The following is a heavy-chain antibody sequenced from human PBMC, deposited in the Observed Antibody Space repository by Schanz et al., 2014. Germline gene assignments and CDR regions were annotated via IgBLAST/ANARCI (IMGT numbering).Heavy chain of an antibody. Sequence: EVQLVESGGGLVQPGGSLRLSCAVSGFRFKTYETNWVRQVRGKGLEWVSSISPSGDTHYLASVKGRFTISRENAKSSLYLQMDHLRVEDTAAYYCAGAAVGFIVDAFDLWGRGTMVIVSS. CDR2: ISPSGDT. CDR3: AGAAVGFIVDAFDL. J-gene: IGHJ3*01. V-gene: IGHV3-13*01. D-gene: IGHD6-19*01. CDR1: GFRFKTYE.